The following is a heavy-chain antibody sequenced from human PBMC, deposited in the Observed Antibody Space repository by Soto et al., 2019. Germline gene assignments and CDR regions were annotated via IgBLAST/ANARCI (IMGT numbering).Heavy chain of an antibody. J-gene: IGHJ4*02. Sequence: QITLKESGPTLVKPTQTLTLTCTFSGFSLSTSGVGVGWISQPPGTALEWLALIYWDDAKRYSPSLKSRLTLTKDTSKNQVVLTMTNMDPVDTATYYCAHNKGYYDSSGYLHWGQGTLVTVSS. CDR3: AHNKGYYDSSGYLH. D-gene: IGHD3-22*01. CDR1: GFSLSTSGVG. CDR2: IYWDDAK. V-gene: IGHV2-5*02.